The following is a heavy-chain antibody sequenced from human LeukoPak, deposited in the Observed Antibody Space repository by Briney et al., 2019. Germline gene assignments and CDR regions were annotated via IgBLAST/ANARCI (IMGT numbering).Heavy chain of an antibody. J-gene: IGHJ4*02. D-gene: IGHD3-16*01. Sequence: PSETLSLTCTVSGYSISSGYYWGWIRQPPGKGLEWIGSIYHSGSTYYNPSLKSRVTISVDTSKNQFSLRLRSVTAADTAVYYCARHPDSVAGFDSWGQGALVSVSS. CDR2: IYHSGST. CDR1: GYSISSGYY. V-gene: IGHV4-38-2*02. CDR3: ARHPDSVAGFDS.